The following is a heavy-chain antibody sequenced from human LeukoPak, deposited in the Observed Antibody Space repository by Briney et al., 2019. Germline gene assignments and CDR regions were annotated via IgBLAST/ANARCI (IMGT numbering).Heavy chain of an antibody. CDR3: ARDRPTTVTTIDY. V-gene: IGHV3-21*01. Sequence: PGGSLRLSCATSGFTFSTFWMHWVRQAPGKGLEWVSSISSSSNYIYYADSVKGRFTISRDNAKNSLYLHMNSLRTEDTAVYYCARDRPTTVTTIDYWGQGTLVTVSS. CDR2: ISSSSNYI. D-gene: IGHD4-17*01. J-gene: IGHJ4*02. CDR1: GFTFSTFW.